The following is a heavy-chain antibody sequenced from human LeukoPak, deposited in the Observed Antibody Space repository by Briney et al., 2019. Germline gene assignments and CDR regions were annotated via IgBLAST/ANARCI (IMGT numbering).Heavy chain of an antibody. CDR2: ISSSSSYI. CDR3: ARFHVDIVATIDY. V-gene: IGHV3-21*01. D-gene: IGHD5-12*01. CDR1: GFTFSSYS. Sequence: AGGSLRLSCAASGFTFSSYSMNWVRQAPGKGLEWVSSISSSSSYIYYADSVKGRFTISRDNAKNSLYLQMNSLRAEDTAVYYCARFHVDIVATIDYWGQGTLVTVSS. J-gene: IGHJ4*02.